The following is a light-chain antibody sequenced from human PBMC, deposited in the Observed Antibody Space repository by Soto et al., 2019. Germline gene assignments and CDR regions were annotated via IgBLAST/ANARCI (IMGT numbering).Light chain of an antibody. CDR3: ATWDDSLNARGV. CDR2: NNN. CDR1: RSNIGNNA. V-gene: IGLV1-44*01. Sequence: QSVLTQTPSASGTPGQTVTISCSGSRSNIGNNAVSWYQQFPGTAPKLLLYNNNQRPSGVPDRFSGSKSGNSASLAISGLPSEDEADYYCATWDDSLNARGVFGGGTKLTVL. J-gene: IGLJ3*02.